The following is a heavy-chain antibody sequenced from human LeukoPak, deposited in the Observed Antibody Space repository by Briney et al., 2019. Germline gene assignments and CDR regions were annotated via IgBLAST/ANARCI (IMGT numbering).Heavy chain of an antibody. V-gene: IGHV3-30*18. Sequence: GGSLRLSCAASGFTFSSYGMHWVRQAPGKGLEWVAVISYDGSNKYYADSVKGRFTISRDNSKNTLYLQMHSLRAEDTAVYYCAKDRASRYFDSWGQGTLATVSS. D-gene: IGHD2-2*01. CDR2: ISYDGSNK. CDR1: GFTFSSYG. J-gene: IGHJ4*02. CDR3: AKDRASRYFDS.